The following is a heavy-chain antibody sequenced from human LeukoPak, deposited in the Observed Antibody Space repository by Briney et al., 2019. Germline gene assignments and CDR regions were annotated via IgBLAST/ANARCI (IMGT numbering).Heavy chain of an antibody. J-gene: IGHJ6*03. V-gene: IGHV4-59*01. CDR1: GGSISTYY. CDR2: IYSSGST. Sequence: SETLSLTCTVSGGSISTYYWNWIRQPPGKGLEWIGYIYSSGSTNYNPSLKSRVTMSVDTSKNQFSLKVSSVTAADTAVYYCARVFDSGSQAYFYYMDVWGKGTTVTIFS. D-gene: IGHD3-10*01. CDR3: ARVFDSGSQAYFYYMDV.